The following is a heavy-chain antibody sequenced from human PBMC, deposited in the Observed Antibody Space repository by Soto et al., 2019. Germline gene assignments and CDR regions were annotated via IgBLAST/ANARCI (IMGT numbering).Heavy chain of an antibody. CDR3: ARDNDYRFDP. V-gene: IGHV1-18*04. CDR1: GYTFTSDG. J-gene: IGHJ5*02. D-gene: IGHD4-17*01. CDR2: ISVYNGNT. Sequence: WASVKVSCKASGYTFTSDGISWVRQAPGQGLEWMGWISVYNGNTNYAQKLQGRVTMTTDTSTNTAYMELRTLRSDDTAVYYCARDNDYRFDPWGQGTLVTVSS.